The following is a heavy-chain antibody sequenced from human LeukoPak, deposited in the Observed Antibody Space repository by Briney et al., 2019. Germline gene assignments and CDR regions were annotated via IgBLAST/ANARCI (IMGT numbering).Heavy chain of an antibody. V-gene: IGHV4-59*01. CDR3: ARDSSSGSYSWRYYYYMDV. CDR2: IYYSGST. D-gene: IGHD3-10*01. CDR1: GGSISSYY. J-gene: IGHJ6*03. Sequence: PSETLSLTCTVSGGSISSYYWSWIRQPPGKGLEWIGYIYYSGSTNYNPSLKSRVTISVDTSKNQFSLKLSSVTAADTAVYYCARDSSSGSYSWRYYYYMDVWGKGTTVTVSS.